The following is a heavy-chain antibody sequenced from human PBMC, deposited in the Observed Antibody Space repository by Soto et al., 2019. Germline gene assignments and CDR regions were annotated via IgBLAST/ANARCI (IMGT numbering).Heavy chain of an antibody. CDR1: GFTFSSYW. CDR2: INSDGSST. V-gene: IGHV3-74*01. CDR3: AREDSTYYDFWSGYSTVGSVVY. J-gene: IGHJ4*02. D-gene: IGHD3-3*01. Sequence: VQLVESGGGLVQPGGSLRLSCAASGFTFSSYWMHWVRQAPGKGLVWVSRINSDGSSTSYADSVKGRFTISRDNAKNTLYLQMNSLRAEDTAVYYCAREDSTYYDFWSGYSTVGSVVYWGQGTLVTVSS.